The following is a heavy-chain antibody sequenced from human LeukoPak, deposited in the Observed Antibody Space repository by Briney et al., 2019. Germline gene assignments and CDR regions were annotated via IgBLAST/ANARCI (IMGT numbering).Heavy chain of an antibody. CDR2: ISYDGSNK. V-gene: IGHV3-30*18. J-gene: IGHJ4*02. CDR3: ANSDYGDYRRQNAIDY. D-gene: IGHD4-17*01. Sequence: GGSLRFSCAASGFTFSSYGMHWVRQAPGKGLEWVAVISYDGSNKYYADSVKGRFTISRDNSKNTLYLQMNSLRAEDTAVYYCANSDYGDYRRQNAIDYWGQGTLVTVSS. CDR1: GFTFSSYG.